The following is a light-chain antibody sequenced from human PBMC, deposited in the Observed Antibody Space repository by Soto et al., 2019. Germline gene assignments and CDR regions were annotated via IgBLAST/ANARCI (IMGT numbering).Light chain of an antibody. CDR3: CSYAGNLTVI. J-gene: IGLJ2*01. Sequence: QSALTQPASVSGSPRQSITISCTGSGTDVGNYNLVSWYQQHPGKAPKLMIYEVSKRPSGVSHRFSGSKSGNTASLTISGLQAEDESDYYCCSYAGNLTVIFGGGTKLTVL. CDR1: GTDVGNYNL. V-gene: IGLV2-23*02. CDR2: EVS.